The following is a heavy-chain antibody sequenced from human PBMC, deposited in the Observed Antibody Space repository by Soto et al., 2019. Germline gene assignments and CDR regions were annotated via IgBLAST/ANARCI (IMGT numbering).Heavy chain of an antibody. J-gene: IGHJ5*02. V-gene: IGHV3-66*01. CDR2: INPEGRT. Sequence: PGGSLRLSCEASGLIVNNNFMNWVRQAPGRGLEWVSVINPEGRTYYADSVKDRFTISRDTSKNTLYLQMNSLRVEDTAVYYCARDTPRPLPLAPWGQGTQVTVSS. CDR1: GLIVNNNF. CDR3: ARDTPRPLPLAP.